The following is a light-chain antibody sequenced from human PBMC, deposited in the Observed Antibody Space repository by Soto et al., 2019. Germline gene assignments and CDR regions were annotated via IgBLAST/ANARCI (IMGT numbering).Light chain of an antibody. J-gene: IGLJ3*02. V-gene: IGLV2-8*01. CDR3: QSYDNILRAWV. Sequence: QSVLTQPPSASGSPGQSVTIACTGTSSDVGGYNYVSWYQEHPGKAPKLLMYAYSNRPSGVPDRISGSSSATSASLAITGLQAEDEADYYCQSYDNILRAWVFGGGTKLTVL. CDR1: SSDVGGYNY. CDR2: AYS.